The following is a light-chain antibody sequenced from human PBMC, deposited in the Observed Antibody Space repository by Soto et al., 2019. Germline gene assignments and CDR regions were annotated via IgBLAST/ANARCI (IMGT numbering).Light chain of an antibody. CDR1: SSNIGSNT. J-gene: IGLJ1*01. CDR3: AAWDDSMNVYV. V-gene: IGLV1-44*01. CDR2: SNN. Sequence: QSVLTQPPSASGTPGQRVTISCSGSSSNIGSNTVNWYQQLPGTAPKLLIYSNNQRPSGVPDRFSGSKSGNSASLAISGLQAEDEADYYCAAWDDSMNVYVFGTGTKLTVL.